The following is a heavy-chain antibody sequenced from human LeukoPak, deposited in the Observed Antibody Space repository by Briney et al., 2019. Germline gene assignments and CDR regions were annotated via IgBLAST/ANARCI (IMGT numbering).Heavy chain of an antibody. Sequence: GGSLRLSCAASGFTFSTYSMDWVRQAPGKGLEWVSYISTSSGTMYYADSVKGRFTISRDNAQNSPYLQMNSLTAEDTAVYYCAREGSAADDFDYWGQGTLVTVSS. CDR3: AREGSAADDFDY. CDR1: GFTFSTYS. CDR2: ISTSSGTM. V-gene: IGHV3-48*04. D-gene: IGHD2-2*01. J-gene: IGHJ4*02.